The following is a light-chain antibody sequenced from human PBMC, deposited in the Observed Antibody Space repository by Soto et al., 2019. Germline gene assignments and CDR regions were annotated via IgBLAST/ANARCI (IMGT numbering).Light chain of an antibody. V-gene: IGKV3-20*01. CDR1: QSVSSSY. CDR3: QQYGRSPFT. CDR2: GAS. J-gene: IGKJ3*01. Sequence: EIVLTQSPGTLSLSPGERATLSCRASQSVSSSYLAWYQQKPGQAPRLLIYGASSRATGIPGRFSGSGSGTDFTLTISRLEPEDGAVYYCQQYGRSPFTFGPGTKVDIK.